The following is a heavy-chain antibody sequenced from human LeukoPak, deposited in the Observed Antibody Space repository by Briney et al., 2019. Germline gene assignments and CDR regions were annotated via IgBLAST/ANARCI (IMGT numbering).Heavy chain of an antibody. CDR3: ARVRGTAGSWGYGMDV. J-gene: IGHJ6*01. D-gene: IGHD6-13*01. CDR2: IGTAGGT. CDR1: GFSLSSYD. V-gene: IGHV3-13*01. Sequence: GGALRLSCADSGFSLSSYDMHWVRQATGKGLEWVSAIGTAGGTYYPRSVKGRFTISKENAKTSLYLQMNRLTAGDTAVNYCARVRGTAGSWGYGMDVWGEGTTVTVSS.